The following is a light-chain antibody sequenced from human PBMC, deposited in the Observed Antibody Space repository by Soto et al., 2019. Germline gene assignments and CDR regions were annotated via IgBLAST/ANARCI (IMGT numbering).Light chain of an antibody. CDR3: NSYTSNNTYV. CDR2: DVS. V-gene: IGLV2-14*03. Sequence: QSVLTQPASVSWSPIQAITISCIGTSSDVGAFNYVSWYQQHPGKAPKLMIYDVSNRPSGVSNRFSGSKSGNTASLTISGLRAEDEADYYCNSYTSNNTYVFGTGTKSPS. CDR1: SSDVGAFNY. J-gene: IGLJ1*01.